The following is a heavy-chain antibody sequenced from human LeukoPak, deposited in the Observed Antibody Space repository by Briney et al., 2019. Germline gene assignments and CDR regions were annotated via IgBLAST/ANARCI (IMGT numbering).Heavy chain of an antibody. J-gene: IGHJ4*02. Sequence: GGSLRLSCAASGFTFSDYYMSWIRQAPGKGLEWVSYISSSSSYTNYADSVKGRFTISRDNAKNSLYLQMNSLRAEDTAVYYCARARKPGYSSSWYIDYWGQGTLVTVSS. CDR3: ARARKPGYSSSWYIDY. CDR1: GFTFSDYY. CDR2: ISSSSSYT. V-gene: IGHV3-11*05. D-gene: IGHD6-13*01.